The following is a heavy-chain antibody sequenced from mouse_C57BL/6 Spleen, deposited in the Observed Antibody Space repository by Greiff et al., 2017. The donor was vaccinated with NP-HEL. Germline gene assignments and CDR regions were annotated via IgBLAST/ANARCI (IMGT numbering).Heavy chain of an antibody. CDR3: AREIITTVVATDY. J-gene: IGHJ2*01. CDR2: ISSGGSYT. CDR1: GFTFSSYG. V-gene: IGHV5-6*01. Sequence: EVKLQESGGDLVKPGGSLKLSCAASGFTFSSYGMSWVRQTPDKRLEWVATISSGGSYTYYPDSVKGRFTISRDNAKNTLYLQMSSLKSEDTAMYYCAREIITTVVATDYWGQGTTLTVSS. D-gene: IGHD1-1*01.